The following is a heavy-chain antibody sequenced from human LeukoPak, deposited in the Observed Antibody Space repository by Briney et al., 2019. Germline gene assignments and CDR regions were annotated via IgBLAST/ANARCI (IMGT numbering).Heavy chain of an antibody. J-gene: IGHJ4*02. Sequence: ASVKVSCKASGYDFTGYYMHWVRQAPGQGLEWMGVINPSGGATSYAQKFQGRVTMTRDTSTSALSMELSSLRSEDTAVYYCARRGYDFWSGYSFDYWGQGTLVTVSS. V-gene: IGHV1-46*01. CDR2: INPSGGAT. CDR1: GYDFTGYY. CDR3: ARRGYDFWSGYSFDY. D-gene: IGHD3-3*01.